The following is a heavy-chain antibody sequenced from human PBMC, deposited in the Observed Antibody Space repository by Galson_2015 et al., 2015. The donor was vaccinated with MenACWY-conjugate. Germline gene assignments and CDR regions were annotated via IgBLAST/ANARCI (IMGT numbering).Heavy chain of an antibody. CDR3: VRALNGDADY. Sequence: SLRLSCAGSGFIFSSHWMTWVRQLPGEGLIWVSRMNGDGSIIDYADSVKGRFTTSRDNAKNMLFLQMDRLRAEDTAVYYCVRALNGDADYWGQGTLVTVSS. J-gene: IGHJ4*02. D-gene: IGHD2-21*02. CDR2: MNGDGSII. CDR1: GFIFSSHW. V-gene: IGHV3-74*01.